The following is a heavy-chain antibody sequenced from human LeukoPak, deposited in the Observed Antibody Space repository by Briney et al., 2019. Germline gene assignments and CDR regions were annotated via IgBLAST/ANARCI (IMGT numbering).Heavy chain of an antibody. D-gene: IGHD2/OR15-2a*01. Sequence: PGGSLRLSCAASGFTFSSYAVNWVRQAPGKGLECISAISGSGDSTYYADSVKGRFTISRDNSKNTLYLQMNSLRAEDTAVYYCARNVSGQYFDIWGRGTLVTVSS. CDR2: ISGSGDST. CDR1: GFTFSSYA. V-gene: IGHV3-23*01. CDR3: ARNVSGQYFDI. J-gene: IGHJ2*01.